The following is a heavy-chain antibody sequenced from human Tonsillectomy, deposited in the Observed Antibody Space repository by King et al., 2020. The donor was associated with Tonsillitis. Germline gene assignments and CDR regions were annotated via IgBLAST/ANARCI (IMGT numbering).Heavy chain of an antibody. Sequence: VQLVESGGGLVQPGRSLRLSCVASGIIFDDYAMHWVRQAPGKGLEWVSGMNWNGASIGYADSVKGRFTISRYNANNSLYLQMDILTAKDTAFYYCAKWDSSWYHGSIDYWGQGILVTVSS. V-gene: IGHV3-9*01. J-gene: IGHJ4*02. CDR1: GIIFDDYA. D-gene: IGHD6-13*01. CDR3: AKWDSSWYHGSIDY. CDR2: MNWNGASI.